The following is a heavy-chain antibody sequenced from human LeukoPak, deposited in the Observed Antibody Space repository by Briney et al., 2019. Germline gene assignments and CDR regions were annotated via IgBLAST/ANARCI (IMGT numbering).Heavy chain of an antibody. CDR1: GYSISSGYY. CDR2: IYHSGST. CDR3: ARFPGVTTAPFDP. V-gene: IGHV4-38-2*02. J-gene: IGHJ5*02. D-gene: IGHD4-17*01. Sequence: SETLSLTCTVSGYSISSGYYWGWIRQPPGKGLEGIGSIYHSGSTYYNPSLKSRVTISVDTSKNQFSLKLSSVTAADTAVYYCARFPGVTTAPFDPWGQGTLVTVSS.